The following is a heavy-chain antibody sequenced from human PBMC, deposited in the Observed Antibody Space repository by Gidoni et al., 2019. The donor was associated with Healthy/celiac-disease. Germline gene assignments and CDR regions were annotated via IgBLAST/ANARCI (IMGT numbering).Heavy chain of an antibody. CDR2: LGPAGDT. J-gene: IGHJ6*02. CDR1: GFTFSSYD. D-gene: IGHD6-19*01. Sequence: EVQLVESGGGLVQPGGSLRLSCAASGFTFSSYDLHWVRHATGKGLALVSALGPAGDTYYPGSVKGRFTSSRENAKNSLYLQMTSLSAGDTAVYYCARAGAVAGTYYYGMDVWGQGTTVTVSS. V-gene: IGHV3-13*01. CDR3: ARAGAVAGTYYYGMDV.